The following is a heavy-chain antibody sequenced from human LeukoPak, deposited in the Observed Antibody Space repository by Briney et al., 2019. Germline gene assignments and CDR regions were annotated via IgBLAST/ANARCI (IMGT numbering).Heavy chain of an antibody. J-gene: IGHJ4*02. CDR1: GFTFTNYA. CDR3: ARGGSGWYQYDS. CDR2: ISGSGGTT. Sequence: GGSLWLSCAASGFTFTNYAMIWVRQAPVKGLEWVAAISGSGGTTYYADSVKGRFTISRDNSKSTVSLQMGSLRAEDTALYYCARGGSGWYQYDSWAQGTLVSVSS. D-gene: IGHD6-19*01. V-gene: IGHV3-23*01.